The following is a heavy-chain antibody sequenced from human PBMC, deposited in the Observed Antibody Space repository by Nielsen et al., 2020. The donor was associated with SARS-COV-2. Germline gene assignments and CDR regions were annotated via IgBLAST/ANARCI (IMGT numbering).Heavy chain of an antibody. V-gene: IGHV3-11*05. CDR1: GFTCSDYY. D-gene: IGHD6-19*01. CDR3: ARESIAVAGGVDY. Sequence: GESLKISCAASGFTCSDYYMSWIRQAPGKGLEWVSYISSSSSYTNYADSVKGRFTISRDNAKNSLYLQMNSLRAEDTAVYYCARESIAVAGGVDYWGQGTLVTVSS. J-gene: IGHJ4*02. CDR2: ISSSSSYT.